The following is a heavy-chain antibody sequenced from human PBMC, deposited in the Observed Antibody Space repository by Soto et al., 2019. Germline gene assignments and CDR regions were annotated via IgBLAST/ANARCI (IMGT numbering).Heavy chain of an antibody. J-gene: IGHJ4*02. CDR1: GFTFSSYA. CDR3: AKDHDLAAAGYYFDY. D-gene: IGHD6-13*01. V-gene: IGHV3-30*01. CDR2: ISTDGRDK. Sequence: GGSLRLSCEASGFTFSSYAMHWVRQAPGKGLEWVAVISTDGRDKYHADSVKGRFTISRDNSKNTLFLQMNSLRPEDTAVYYCAKDHDLAAAGYYFDYWGQGTLVTVSS.